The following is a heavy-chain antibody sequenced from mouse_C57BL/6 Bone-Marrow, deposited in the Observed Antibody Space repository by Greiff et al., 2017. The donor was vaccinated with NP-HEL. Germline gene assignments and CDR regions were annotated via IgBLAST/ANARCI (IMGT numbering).Heavy chain of an antibody. V-gene: IGHV1-82*01. D-gene: IGHD4-1*01. Sequence: QVQLKQSGPELVKPGASVKISCKASGYTFSTSWMNWMKQRPGKGLEWIGRIYPGDGDTHYSGNFEGKASLTADKSSDSAYMQLSRLTSEDSAVYFCARGESGGAFFDYGGQGTTLTVSS. CDR1: GYTFSTSW. J-gene: IGHJ2*01. CDR2: IYPGDGDT. CDR3: ARGESGGAFFDY.